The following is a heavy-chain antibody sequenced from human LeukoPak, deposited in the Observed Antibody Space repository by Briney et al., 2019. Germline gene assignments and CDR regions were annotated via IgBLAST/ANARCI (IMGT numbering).Heavy chain of an antibody. CDR3: AKSWSGDQDYFDS. J-gene: IGHJ4*02. CDR1: GFTFTNYA. D-gene: IGHD4-17*01. V-gene: IGHV3-30*18. CDR2: VSYVGSNI. Sequence: GRSLRLSCAASGFTFTNYAMHCVRQAPGKGLEWVAVVSYVGSNIFYADSVKGRFTISRDNSKNTLYLQMSSLRAEDTAVYYCAKSWSGDQDYFDSWGQGTLVTVSS.